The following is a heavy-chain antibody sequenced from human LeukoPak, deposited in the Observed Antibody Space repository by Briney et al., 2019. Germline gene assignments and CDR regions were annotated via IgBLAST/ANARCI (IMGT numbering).Heavy chain of an antibody. Sequence: GGSLRLSCAASGFTFRNYGMSWVRQAPGKGLEWVSSISSSSSYIYYADSVKGRFTISRDNAKNSLYLQMNSLRAEDTAVYYCARSVAGHPAGFDPWGQGTLVTVSS. CDR2: ISSSSSYI. CDR3: ARSVAGHPAGFDP. D-gene: IGHD6-19*01. CDR1: GFTFRNYG. J-gene: IGHJ5*02. V-gene: IGHV3-21*01.